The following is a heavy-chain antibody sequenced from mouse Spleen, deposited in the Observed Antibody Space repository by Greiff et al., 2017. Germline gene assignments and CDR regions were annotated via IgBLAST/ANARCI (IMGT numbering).Heavy chain of an antibody. CDR2: INPSSGYT. CDR3: ARSEHKGEMDY. Sequence: VQLVESGAELARPGASVKMSCKASGYTFTSYTMHWVKQRPGQGLEWIGYINPSSGYTKYNQKFKDKATLTADKSSSTAYMQLSSLTSEDSAVYYCARSEHKGEMDYWGQGTSVTVSS. CDR1: GYTFTSYT. V-gene: IGHV1-4*01. J-gene: IGHJ4*01.